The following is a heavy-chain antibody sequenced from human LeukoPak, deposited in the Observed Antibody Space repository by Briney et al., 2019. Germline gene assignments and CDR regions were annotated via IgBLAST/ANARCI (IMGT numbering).Heavy chain of an antibody. J-gene: IGHJ4*02. CDR3: APFGPGGGDLDRVYFDY. D-gene: IGHD2-21*02. Sequence: GGSLRLSCAASGFTFSSYGMHWVRQAPGKGLEWVAVISYDGSNKYYADSVKGRFTISRDNSKNTLYLQMNSLRAEDTAVYYCAPFGPGGGDLDRVYFDYWGQGTLVTVSS. V-gene: IGHV3-30*03. CDR1: GFTFSSYG. CDR2: ISYDGSNK.